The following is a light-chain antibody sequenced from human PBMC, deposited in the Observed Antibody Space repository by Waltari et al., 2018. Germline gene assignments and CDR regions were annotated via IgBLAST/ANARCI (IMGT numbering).Light chain of an antibody. Sequence: CRASQSVTGISLTWYQQKLGQAPRLLIYGTSSRATGIPDRFSGSGSGTDFTLTISRLEPEDFAVYYCQQYDGEVVTFGGGTKV. CDR3: QQYDGEVVT. CDR1: QSVTGIS. V-gene: IGKV3-20*01. J-gene: IGKJ4*01. CDR2: GTS.